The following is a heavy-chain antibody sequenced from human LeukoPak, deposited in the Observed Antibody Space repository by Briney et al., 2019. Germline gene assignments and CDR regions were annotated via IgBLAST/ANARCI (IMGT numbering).Heavy chain of an antibody. V-gene: IGHV4-61*01. CDR3: ARGVSIAALKPFDY. CDR2: IFYSGNT. J-gene: IGHJ4*02. CDR1: GGSVSTGSYY. Sequence: SETLPLTCTVSGGSVSTGSYYWSWIRQPPGKGLEWIGHIFYSGNTNYNPSLKSRVTISVDTSKNQFSLKLSSVTAADTAVYYCARGVSIAALKPFDYWGQGTLVTVSS. D-gene: IGHD6-6*01.